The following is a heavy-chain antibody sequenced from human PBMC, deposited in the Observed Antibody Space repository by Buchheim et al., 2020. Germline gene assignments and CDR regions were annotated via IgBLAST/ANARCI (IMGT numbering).Heavy chain of an antibody. D-gene: IGHD3-3*01. CDR3: ARARGYYTYYYYGMDV. CDR1: GYSFASYW. Sequence: EVQLVQSGAEVKKPGESLRISCKGSGYSFASYWISWVRQMPGKGLEWMGRFDPADSYTYYRPSFQGHVTISADKSISTAYLQWSSLKASDTAIYYCARARGYYTYYYYGMDVWDQGTT. J-gene: IGHJ6*02. V-gene: IGHV5-10-1*03. CDR2: FDPADSYT.